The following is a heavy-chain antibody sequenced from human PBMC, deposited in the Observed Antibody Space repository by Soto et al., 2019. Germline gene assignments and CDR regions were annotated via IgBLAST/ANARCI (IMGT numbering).Heavy chain of an antibody. CDR1: GGTFSSYT. CDR3: ARDTEGYCSSTSCSTPYYYYMDV. V-gene: IGHV1-69*08. CDR2: IIPILGIA. J-gene: IGHJ6*03. D-gene: IGHD2-2*02. Sequence: QVQLVQSGAEVKKPGSSVKVSCKASGGTFSSYTISWVRQAPGQGLEWMGRIIPILGIANYAQKFQGRVTITADKSTSTAYMELSSLRSEDTAVYYCARDTEGYCSSTSCSTPYYYYMDVWGNGTTVTVSS.